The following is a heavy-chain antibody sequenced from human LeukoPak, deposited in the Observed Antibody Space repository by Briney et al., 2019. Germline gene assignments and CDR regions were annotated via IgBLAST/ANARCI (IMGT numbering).Heavy chain of an antibody. CDR3: ARDPVGATGLGY. J-gene: IGHJ4*02. V-gene: IGHV1-2*02. Sequence: ASVKVSFKASGYTFTGYYMHWVRQAPGQGLEWMGWINPNSGGTNYAQKFQGRVTMTRDTSISTAYMELSRLRSDDTAVYYCARDPVGATGLGYWGQGTLVTVSS. CDR1: GYTFTGYY. D-gene: IGHD1-26*01. CDR2: INPNSGGT.